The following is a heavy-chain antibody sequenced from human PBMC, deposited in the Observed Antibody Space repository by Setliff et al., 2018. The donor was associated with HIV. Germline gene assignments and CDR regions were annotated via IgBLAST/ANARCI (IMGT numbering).Heavy chain of an antibody. D-gene: IGHD3-9*01. CDR2: ISTFDRSI. J-gene: IGHJ4*02. CDR3: ARAPRNFPEFNNPHPHFDH. V-gene: IGHV1-18*01. CDR1: GGTFSSYA. Sequence: ASVKVSCKTSGGTFSSYAISWVRQAPGHGLAWMGWISTFDRSINYDYKFEGRITMTTGTSTSTAYMELTGLISDDTAVYFCARAPRNFPEFNNPHPHFDHWGQGTLVTVSS.